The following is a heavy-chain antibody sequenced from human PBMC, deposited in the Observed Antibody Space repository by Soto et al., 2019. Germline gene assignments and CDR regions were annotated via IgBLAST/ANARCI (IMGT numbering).Heavy chain of an antibody. V-gene: IGHV3-23*01. Sequence: PGGSLRLSCAASGFTFSSYAMSWVRQAPGKGLEWVSAISGSGGSTYYADSVKGRFTISRDNSKNTLYLQMNSLRAEDTAVYYCAKDLPLAVAVSWYLDYWGQGTLVTVSS. CDR1: GFTFSSYA. CDR3: AKDLPLAVAVSWYLDY. D-gene: IGHD6-19*01. CDR2: ISGSGGST. J-gene: IGHJ4*02.